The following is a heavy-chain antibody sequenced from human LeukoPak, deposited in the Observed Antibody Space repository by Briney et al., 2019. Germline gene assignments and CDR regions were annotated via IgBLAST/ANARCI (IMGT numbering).Heavy chain of an antibody. CDR3: TAHSLEEVGGPTRGYY. Sequence: GGSLRLSCAASGFTFSSYWMSWVRQAPGKGPEWVGRVKSKADGGTTDSAAPVKGRFIISRDDSKNTVYLQMNSLKIEDTGVYYCTAHSLEEVGGPTRGYYWGQGTLVTVSS. D-gene: IGHD2-15*01. CDR1: GFTFSSYW. J-gene: IGHJ4*02. V-gene: IGHV3-15*01. CDR2: VKSKADGGTT.